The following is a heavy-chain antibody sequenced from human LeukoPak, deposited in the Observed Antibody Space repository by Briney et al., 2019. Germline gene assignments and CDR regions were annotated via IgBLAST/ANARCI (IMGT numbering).Heavy chain of an antibody. CDR1: GFTLSDYY. CDR2: ISSSSSYT. D-gene: IGHD6-13*01. CDR3: ARVGAAADYNLDY. V-gene: IGHV3-11*05. Sequence: GGSLRLSCAASGFTLSDYYMSWIRQAPGKGLEWVSYISSSSSYTNYADSVKGRFTISRDDAKNSLHLRMNSLRAEDTAVYYCARVGAAADYNLDYWGQGTLVTVSS. J-gene: IGHJ4*02.